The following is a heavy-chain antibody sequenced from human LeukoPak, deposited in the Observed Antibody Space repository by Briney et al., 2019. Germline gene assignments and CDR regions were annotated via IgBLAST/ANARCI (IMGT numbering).Heavy chain of an antibody. CDR3: ARIGIDSSGYYFDY. CDR1: GFTVSSNE. V-gene: IGHV3-38-3*01. Sequence: PGGSLRLSCAASGFTVSSNEMSWVRQAPGKGLEWVSSISGGSTYYADSRKGRFTISRDNSKNTLHLQMNSLRAEDTAVYYCARIGIDSSGYYFDYWGQGTLVTVSS. J-gene: IGHJ4*02. CDR2: ISGGST. D-gene: IGHD3-22*01.